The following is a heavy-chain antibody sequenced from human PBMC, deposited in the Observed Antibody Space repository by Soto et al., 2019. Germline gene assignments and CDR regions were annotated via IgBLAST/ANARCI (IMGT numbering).Heavy chain of an antibody. V-gene: IGHV6-1*01. CDR3: ARGLTIFSSSPTYYYYGMDV. Sequence: QTLSLTWAIAGDSFSSNISALNLIRQSPSRGLDWLGRTYYRSKWYNDYAVSVKSRITINPDTSKNQFSLQLNSVTPEDTAVYYCARGLTIFSSSPTYYYYGMDVWGQGTTVTVSS. CDR2: TYYRSKWYN. D-gene: IGHD6-6*01. CDR1: GDSFSSNISA. J-gene: IGHJ6*02.